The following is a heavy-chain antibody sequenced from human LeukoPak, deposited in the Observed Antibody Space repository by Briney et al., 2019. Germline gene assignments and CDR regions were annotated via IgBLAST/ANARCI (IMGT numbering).Heavy chain of an antibody. CDR2: IYHSGST. CDR1: GGSISSYY. CDR3: ARASRQYCSGGSCQRFPHWFDP. Sequence: SETLPLTCTVSGGSISSYYWSWIRQPPGKGLEWIGYIYHSGSTYYNPSLKSRVTISVDRSKNQYSLKLSSVTAADTAVYYCARASRQYCSGGSCQRFPHWFDPWGQGTLVTVSS. V-gene: IGHV4-59*12. J-gene: IGHJ5*02. D-gene: IGHD2-15*01.